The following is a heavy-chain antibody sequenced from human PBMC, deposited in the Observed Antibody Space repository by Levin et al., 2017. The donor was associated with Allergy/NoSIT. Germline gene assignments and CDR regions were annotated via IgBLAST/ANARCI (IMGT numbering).Heavy chain of an antibody. V-gene: IGHV4-31*03. CDR1: GGSISSGGYY. Sequence: SCTVSGGSISSGGYYWSWIRQHPGKGLEWIGYIYYSGSTYYNPSLKSRVTISVDTSKNQFSLKLSSVTAADTAVYYCARESITIPLGNWFDPWGQGTLVTVSS. J-gene: IGHJ5*02. D-gene: IGHD3-10*01. CDR2: IYYSGST. CDR3: ARESITIPLGNWFDP.